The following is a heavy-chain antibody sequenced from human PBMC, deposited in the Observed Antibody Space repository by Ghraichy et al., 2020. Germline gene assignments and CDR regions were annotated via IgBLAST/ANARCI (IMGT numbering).Heavy chain of an antibody. CDR3: ARQEGGSYLVDAFDI. CDR1: GGSISSSSYY. V-gene: IGHV4-39*01. D-gene: IGHD1-26*01. Sequence: SETLSLTCTVSGGSISSSSYYWGWIRQPPGKGLEWIGSIYYSGSTYYNPSLKSRVTISVDTSKNQFSLKLSSVTAADTAVYYCARQEGGSYLVDAFDIWGQGTMVTVSS. CDR2: IYYSGST. J-gene: IGHJ3*02.